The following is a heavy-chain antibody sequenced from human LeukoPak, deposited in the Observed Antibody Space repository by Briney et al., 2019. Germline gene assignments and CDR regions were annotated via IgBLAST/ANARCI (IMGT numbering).Heavy chain of an antibody. J-gene: IGHJ6*03. Sequence: PGGSLRLSCAASGFTFSSYGMPWVRQAPGKGLEWVAFIRYDGSNKYYADSVKGRFTISRDNSKNTLYLQMNSLRAEDTAVYYCAKDARRFLGYYYMDVWGKGTTVTVSS. CDR2: IRYDGSNK. D-gene: IGHD3-3*01. CDR1: GFTFSSYG. CDR3: AKDARRFLGYYYMDV. V-gene: IGHV3-30*02.